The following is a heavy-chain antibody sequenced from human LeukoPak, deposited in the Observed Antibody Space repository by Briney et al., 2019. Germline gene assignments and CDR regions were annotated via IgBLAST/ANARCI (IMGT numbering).Heavy chain of an antibody. CDR3: ARRITGTTEPFDY. D-gene: IGHD1-7*01. J-gene: IGHJ4*02. V-gene: IGHV4-34*01. Sequence: GSLRLSCAASGFTLSNAWMSWVRQAPGKGLEWIGEINHSGSTNYNPSLKSRVTISVDTSKNQFSLKLSSVTAADTAVYYCARRITGTTEPFDYWGQGTLVTVSS. CDR1: GFTLSNAW. CDR2: INHSGST.